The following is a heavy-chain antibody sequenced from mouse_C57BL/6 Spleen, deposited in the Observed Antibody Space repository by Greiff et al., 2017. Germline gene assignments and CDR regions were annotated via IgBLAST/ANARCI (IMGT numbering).Heavy chain of an antibody. V-gene: IGHV1-80*01. CDR2: IYPGDGDT. J-gene: IGHJ2*01. Sequence: QVQLQQSGAELVKPGASVKISCKASGYAFSSYWMNWVKQRPGKGLEWIGQIYPGDGDTNYNGKFKGKATLTADKSSSTAYMQLSSLTSEDSAVYFCARSVYEYGDFDYWGQGTTRTVSS. CDR3: ARSVYEYGDFDY. CDR1: GYAFSSYW. D-gene: IGHD1-1*01.